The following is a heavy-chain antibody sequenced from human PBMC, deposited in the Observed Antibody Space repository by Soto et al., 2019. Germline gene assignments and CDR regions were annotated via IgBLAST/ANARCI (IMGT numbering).Heavy chain of an antibody. D-gene: IGHD1-26*01. V-gene: IGHV3-74*01. Sequence: EVQLVESGGGLAQPGGSLRLSCAASGFTFSSYWMHWVRQAPGKGLVWVSRISSDGSSTSYADSVKGRFTISRDNAKNTLYLQMNSLRAEDTAVYYCASGNYYGMDVWGQGTTVTFS. CDR3: ASGNYYGMDV. J-gene: IGHJ6*02. CDR2: ISSDGSST. CDR1: GFTFSSYW.